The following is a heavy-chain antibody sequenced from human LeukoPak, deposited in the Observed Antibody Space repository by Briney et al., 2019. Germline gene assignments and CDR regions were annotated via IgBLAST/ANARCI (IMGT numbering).Heavy chain of an antibody. J-gene: IGHJ4*02. CDR3: ATVSSGSGSYYNDAPYYFDY. V-gene: IGHV1-24*01. D-gene: IGHD3-10*01. CDR2: FDPEDGET. CDR1: GYTLTELS. Sequence: GASVKVSCKVSGYTLTELSMHWVRQAPGKGLEWMGGFDPEDGETIYAQKFQGRVTMTEDTSTDTAYMELSSLRSEDTAVYYCATVSSGSGSYYNDAPYYFDYWGQGTLVTVSS.